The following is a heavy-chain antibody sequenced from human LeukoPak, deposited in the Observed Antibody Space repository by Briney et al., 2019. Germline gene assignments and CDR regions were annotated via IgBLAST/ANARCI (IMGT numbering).Heavy chain of an antibody. CDR1: GFTFSSYW. Sequence: PGGSLRLSCAASGFTFSSYWMSWVRQAPGKGLEWVANIKQDGSEKYYVDSVKGRFTISRDNAKNSLYLQMNSLRAEDTAVYYCAKDHGGATNYFDYWGQGTLVTVSS. V-gene: IGHV3-7*01. CDR3: AKDHGGATNYFDY. J-gene: IGHJ4*02. D-gene: IGHD2-15*01. CDR2: IKQDGSEK.